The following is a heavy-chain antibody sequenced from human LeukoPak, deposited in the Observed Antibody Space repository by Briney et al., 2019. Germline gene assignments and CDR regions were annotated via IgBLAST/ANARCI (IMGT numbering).Heavy chain of an antibody. CDR1: GGTFSSYA. Sequence: SVKVSCKDSGGTFSSYAISWVRQAPGQGLEWMGGIIPIFGTANYAQKFQGRVTITADESTSTAYMELSSLRSEDTAVYYCARTPGYSYASRFDYWGQGTLVTVSS. V-gene: IGHV1-69*13. CDR2: IIPIFGTA. J-gene: IGHJ4*02. CDR3: ARTPGYSYASRFDY. D-gene: IGHD5-18*01.